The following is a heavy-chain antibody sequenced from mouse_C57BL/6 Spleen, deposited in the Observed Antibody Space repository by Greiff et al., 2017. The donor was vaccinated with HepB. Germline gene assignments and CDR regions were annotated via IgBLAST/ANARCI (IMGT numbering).Heavy chain of an antibody. D-gene: IGHD1-1*01. CDR3: ASHGSRRYYAMDY. CDR2: IDPSDSYT. V-gene: IGHV1-69*01. J-gene: IGHJ4*01. Sequence: VQLQQPGAELVMPGASVKLSCKASGYTFTSYWMHWVKQRPGQGLEWIGEIDPSDSYTNYNQKFKGKSTLTVDKSSSTAYMQLSSLTSEDSAVYYCASHGSRRYYAMDYWGQGTSVTVAS. CDR1: GYTFTSYW.